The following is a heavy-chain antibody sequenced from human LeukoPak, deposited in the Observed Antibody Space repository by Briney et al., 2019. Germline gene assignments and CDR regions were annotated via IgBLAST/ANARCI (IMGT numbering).Heavy chain of an antibody. CDR2: INHSGST. Sequence: SETLSLTCAVYGGSFSGYYWSWIRQPPGKGLEWIGEINHSGSTNYNPSLKSRVTISVDTSKNQFSLKRSSVTAADTAVYYCARVKTPVVKVLYFDYWGQGTLVTVSS. CDR1: GGSFSGYY. V-gene: IGHV4-34*01. CDR3: ARVKTPVVKVLYFDY. J-gene: IGHJ4*02. D-gene: IGHD4-23*01.